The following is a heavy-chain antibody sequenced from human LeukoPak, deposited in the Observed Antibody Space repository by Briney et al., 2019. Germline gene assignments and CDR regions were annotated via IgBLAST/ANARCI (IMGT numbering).Heavy chain of an antibody. CDR1: GFTFSSYW. CDR2: IKQDGSEK. Sequence: QSGGSLRLSCAASGFTFSSYWMSWVRQAPGKGLEWVANIKQDGSEKYYVDSVKGRFTISRDNAKNSLYLQMNSLRAEDTAVYYCARLRITMVRGVIITFYSDYWGQGTLVTVSS. CDR3: ARLRITMVRGVIITFYSDY. D-gene: IGHD3-10*01. J-gene: IGHJ4*02. V-gene: IGHV3-7*01.